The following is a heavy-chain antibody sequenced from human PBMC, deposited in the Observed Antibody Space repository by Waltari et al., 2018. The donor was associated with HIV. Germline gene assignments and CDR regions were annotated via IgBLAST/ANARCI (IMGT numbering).Heavy chain of an antibody. Sequence: EVQLVESGGGLVQPGGSLRLSCAASGFTFSIYRMNWVRQAPGKGLEWVSYISSSSSTIYYADSVKGRFTISRDNAKNSLYLQMNSLRAEDTAVYYCARDTPYNWNYPGGYFDYWGQGTLVTVSS. CDR2: ISSSSSTI. J-gene: IGHJ4*02. CDR1: GFTFSIYR. D-gene: IGHD1-7*01. V-gene: IGHV3-48*04. CDR3: ARDTPYNWNYPGGYFDY.